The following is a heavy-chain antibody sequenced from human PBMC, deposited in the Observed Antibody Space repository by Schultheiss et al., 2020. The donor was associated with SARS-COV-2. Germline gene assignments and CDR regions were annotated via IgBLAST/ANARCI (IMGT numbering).Heavy chain of an antibody. CDR1: GGSLTSHY. D-gene: IGHD1-14*01. J-gene: IGHJ4*02. Sequence: SETLSLTCTVSGGSLTSHYWTWIRQSPGKGLEWIGSIYHSGSTDYNPSLKSRVTISLDTSKNQFSLNLTAVTAADTAVYYCAKGNPTRDYFDYWGQGTLVTVSS. CDR2: IYHSGST. V-gene: IGHV4-59*11. CDR3: AKGNPTRDYFDY.